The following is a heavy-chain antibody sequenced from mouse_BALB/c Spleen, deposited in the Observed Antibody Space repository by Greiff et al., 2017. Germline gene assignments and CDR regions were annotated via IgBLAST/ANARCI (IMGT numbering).Heavy chain of an antibody. D-gene: IGHD2-12*01. V-gene: IGHV14-4*02. J-gene: IGHJ4*01. Sequence: EVQLQQSGAELVRPGASVKLSCTASGFNIKDYYMHWVKQRPEQGLEWIGWIDPENGDTEYAPKFQGKATITADTSSNTAYLQLSSLTSEDTAVYYCKCYSYGDDAMDYWGQGTPVTVSA. CDR3: KCYSYGDDAMDY. CDR1: GFNIKDYY. CDR2: IDPENGDT.